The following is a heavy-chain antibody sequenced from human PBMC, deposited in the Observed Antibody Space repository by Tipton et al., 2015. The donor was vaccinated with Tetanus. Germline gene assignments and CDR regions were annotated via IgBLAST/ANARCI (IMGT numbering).Heavy chain of an antibody. D-gene: IGHD2-15*01. Sequence: SLRLSCAASGFIFSSYGTHWVRQAPGKGLEWVAVSWYDGTDKYYADSVKGRFTISRDNSKNTLYLQMNSLRAEDTALYYCAREADCSGGSCFSGDFDTWGQGTQVTVSS. CDR1: GFIFSSYG. V-gene: IGHV3-33*01. CDR2: SWYDGTDK. J-gene: IGHJ4*02. CDR3: AREADCSGGSCFSGDFDT.